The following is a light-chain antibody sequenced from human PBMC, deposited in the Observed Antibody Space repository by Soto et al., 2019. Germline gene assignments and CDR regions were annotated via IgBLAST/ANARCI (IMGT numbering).Light chain of an antibody. CDR3: SSYAGSNNFYI. CDR1: SNDDGAYNY. CDR2: EVT. J-gene: IGLJ1*01. V-gene: IGLV2-8*01. Sequence: QSVLTQPPSASGSAGQPVTISCTGTSNDDGAYNYVSWYQQHPGKAPKLMIFEVTQRPSGVPDRFSGSKSGNTAALTVSGLQAEDEADYYCSSYAGSNNFYIFGTGTKLTVL.